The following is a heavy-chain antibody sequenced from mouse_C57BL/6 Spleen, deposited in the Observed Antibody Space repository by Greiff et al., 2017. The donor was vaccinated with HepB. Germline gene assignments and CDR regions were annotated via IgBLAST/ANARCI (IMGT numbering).Heavy chain of an antibody. J-gene: IGHJ2*01. CDR3: ARWPTVVGGY. CDR1: GYTFTSYW. Sequence: VQLQQPGAELVKPGASVKLSCKASGYTFTSYWMQWVKQRPGQGLEWIGEIDPSDSYTNYNQKFKGKATLTVDTSSSTAYMQLSSLTSEDSAVYYCARWPTVVGGYWGQGTTLTVSS. CDR2: IDPSDSYT. D-gene: IGHD1-1*01. V-gene: IGHV1-50*01.